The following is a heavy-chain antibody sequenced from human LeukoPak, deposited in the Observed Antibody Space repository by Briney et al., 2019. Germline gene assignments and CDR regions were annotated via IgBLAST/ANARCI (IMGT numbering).Heavy chain of an antibody. CDR1: GGSISSYY. CDR2: IYTSGST. CDR3: ARDESYGRYYYYYYMDV. D-gene: IGHD5-18*01. V-gene: IGHV4-4*07. Sequence: SETLSLTCTASGGSISSYYWSWIRQPAGKGLEWIGRIYTSGSTNYNPSLKSRVTISVDKSKNQFSLKLSSVTAADTAVYYCARDESYGRYYYYYYMDVWGKGTTVTVS. J-gene: IGHJ6*03.